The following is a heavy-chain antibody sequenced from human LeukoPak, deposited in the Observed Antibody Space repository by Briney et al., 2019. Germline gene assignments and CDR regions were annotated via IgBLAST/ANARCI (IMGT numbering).Heavy chain of an antibody. V-gene: IGHV3-33*01. CDR1: GFTFSSYG. J-gene: IGHJ6*04. Sequence: GGSLRLSCAASGFTFSSYGMHWVRQAPGEGLEWVAVIWYDGSNKYYADSVKGRFTISRDNSKNTLYLQMNSLRAEDTAVYYCARRRVATIRYYYYYGMDVWGKGTTVTVSS. CDR3: ARRRVATIRYYYYYGMDV. D-gene: IGHD5-12*01. CDR2: IWYDGSNK.